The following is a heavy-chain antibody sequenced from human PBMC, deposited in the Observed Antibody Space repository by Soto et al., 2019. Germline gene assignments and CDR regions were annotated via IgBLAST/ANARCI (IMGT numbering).Heavy chain of an antibody. CDR2: INGGNGNT. CDR1: GYTFSTYA. CDR3: AREFLGRFGVDRLDY. Sequence: QVQLLQSGAEVKKPGASVKVSCQAAGYTFSTYAMHWVRQAPGQGLEWMGWINGGNGNTKYSQKFQGGLAVTRDTSAAGAYMELSSLTSGDTAVYYCAREFLGRFGVDRLDYWGQGTLVTVSS. V-gene: IGHV1-3*01. J-gene: IGHJ4*02. D-gene: IGHD3-3*01.